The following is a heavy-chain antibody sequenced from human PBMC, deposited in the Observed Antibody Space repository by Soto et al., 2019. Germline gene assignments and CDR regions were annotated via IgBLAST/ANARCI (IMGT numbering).Heavy chain of an antibody. J-gene: IGHJ6*02. CDR1: GFRFSNYA. CDR2: ISGSGGST. V-gene: IGHV3-23*01. D-gene: IGHD1-26*01. Sequence: GGSRRLSCAASGFRFSNYAMSWVRQAPGKGLEWVSAISGSGGSTYYADSVKGRFAISRDNSKNTLYLQMNSLRAEDTAVYYCANPRRYYLNYYYMDFWGQGTTVTVSS. CDR3: ANPRRYYLNYYYMDF.